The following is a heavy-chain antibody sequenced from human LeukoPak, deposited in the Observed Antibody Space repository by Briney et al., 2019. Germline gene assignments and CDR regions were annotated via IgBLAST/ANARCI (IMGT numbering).Heavy chain of an antibody. CDR2: IYYSGST. V-gene: IGHV4-59*01. CDR1: GGSISSYY. Sequence: SSETLSLTCTVSGGSISSYYWSWIRQPPGKGLEWIGYIYYSGSTNYNPSLKSRVTISVDTSKNQFSLELSSVTAADTAVYYCARSVYSSFDYWGQGTLVTVSS. J-gene: IGHJ4*02. CDR3: ARSVYSSFDY. D-gene: IGHD6-13*01.